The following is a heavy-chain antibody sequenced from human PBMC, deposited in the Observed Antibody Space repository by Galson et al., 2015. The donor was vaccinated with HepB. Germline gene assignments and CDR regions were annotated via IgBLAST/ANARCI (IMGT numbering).Heavy chain of an antibody. CDR2: ISGSGGST. J-gene: IGHJ4*02. Sequence: SLRLSCAASGFTFSSYAMSWVRQAPGKGLEWVSGISGSGGSTYYAESVKGRFTISRDNSKKTLYLQMDSLRVEDTAVYYCAKADFFRYCTSTSCHPFDHWGLGTLVTVSP. D-gene: IGHD2-2*01. V-gene: IGHV3-23*01. CDR3: AKADFFRYCTSTSCHPFDH. CDR1: GFTFSSYA.